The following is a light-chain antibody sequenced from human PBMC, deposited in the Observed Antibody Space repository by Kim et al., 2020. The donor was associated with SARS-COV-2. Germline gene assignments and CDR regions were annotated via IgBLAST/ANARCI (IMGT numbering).Light chain of an antibody. J-gene: IGLJ3*02. CDR3: QSYDSSLSL. V-gene: IGLV1-40*01. CDR2: GNS. Sequence: PGQRVTISCTGSSSNIGAGYVVHWYQLLPGTAPKLLIYGNSNRPSGIPDRFSGSKSGTSASLAITGLQAEDEADYYCQSYDSSLSLFGGGTKLTVL. CDR1: SSNIGAGYV.